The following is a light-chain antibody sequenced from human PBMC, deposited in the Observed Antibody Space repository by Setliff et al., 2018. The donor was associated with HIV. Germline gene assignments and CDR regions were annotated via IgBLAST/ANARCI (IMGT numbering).Light chain of an antibody. CDR2: EVS. CDR1: SSDVGGYNY. CDR3: SSYTSSSTLDV. J-gene: IGLJ1*01. Sequence: QSVLTQPASVSGSPGQSITISCTGTSSDVGGYNYVSWYQQHPGKAPKLMIYEVSNRPSGVSNRLSGSKSGNTASLTISGLQAEDEADYYCSSYTSSSTLDVFGTGTKGTVL. V-gene: IGLV2-14*01.